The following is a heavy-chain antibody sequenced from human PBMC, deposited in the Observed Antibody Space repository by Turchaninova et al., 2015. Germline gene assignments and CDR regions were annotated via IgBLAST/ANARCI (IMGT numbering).Heavy chain of an antibody. J-gene: IGHJ4*02. CDR3: ARDQGSYFDY. CDR2: IWYDGTNK. Sequence: QVQLVESGGGVVQPGKSLRLSCAASGFTFSSYGMHWVRQAPGKGLEWVASIWYDGTNKFYADSVKGRFTISRDNSKNTLSLQMNSLRAEDTAVYYCARDQGSYFDYWGQGTLVTVSS. CDR1: GFTFSSYG. V-gene: IGHV3-33*01.